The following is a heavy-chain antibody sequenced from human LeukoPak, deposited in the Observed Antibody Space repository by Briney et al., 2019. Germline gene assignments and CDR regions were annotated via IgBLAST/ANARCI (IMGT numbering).Heavy chain of an antibody. CDR1: GGSISSYY. Sequence: SETLSLTCTVSGGSISSYYWSWIRQPPGKGLEWLGEINHSGSTNYNPSLKSRVTMSVDTSKNQFSLKLSSVTAADTAVYYCARSNYVWGSYRPRQSDAFDIWGQGTMVTVSS. D-gene: IGHD3-16*02. V-gene: IGHV4-34*01. J-gene: IGHJ3*02. CDR2: INHSGST. CDR3: ARSNYVWGSYRPRQSDAFDI.